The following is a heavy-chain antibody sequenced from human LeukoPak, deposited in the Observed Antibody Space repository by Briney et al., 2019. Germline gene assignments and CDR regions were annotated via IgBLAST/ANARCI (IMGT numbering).Heavy chain of an antibody. V-gene: IGHV3-23*01. J-gene: IGHJ6*03. Sequence: PGGSLRLSCAASGFTFSSYAMSWGRQAPGKGLEWVSAISGSGGSTYYADSVKGRFTISRDNSKNTLYLQMNSLRAEDTAVYYCAKDDTNYYDSSGYYHTYYYMDVWGKGTTVTISS. CDR1: GFTFSSYA. D-gene: IGHD3-22*01. CDR3: AKDDTNYYDSSGYYHTYYYMDV. CDR2: ISGSGGST.